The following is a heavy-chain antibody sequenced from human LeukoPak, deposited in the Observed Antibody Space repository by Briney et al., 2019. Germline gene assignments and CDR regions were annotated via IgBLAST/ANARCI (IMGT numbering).Heavy chain of an antibody. J-gene: IGHJ5*02. Sequence: GGSLRLSCAASGFTFSSYAMSWVRQAPGKGLEWVSAISGSGGSTYCADSVKGRFTISRDNSKNTLYLQMNSLRAEDTAVYYCAKDPYYYGSGSYPEFDPWGQGTLVTVSS. D-gene: IGHD3-10*01. CDR2: ISGSGGST. V-gene: IGHV3-23*01. CDR3: AKDPYYYGSGSYPEFDP. CDR1: GFTFSSYA.